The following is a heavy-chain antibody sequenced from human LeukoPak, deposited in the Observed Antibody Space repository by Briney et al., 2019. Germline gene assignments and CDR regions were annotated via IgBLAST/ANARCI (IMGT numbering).Heavy chain of an antibody. Sequence: PGGSLRLSCAASGFTFSSYAMSWVRQAPGKGLEWVSAISGSGGSTYYADSVKGRFTISRDNSKNTLYLQMNSLRAEDTAVYYCAKTPSITMIVLYFDYWGQGTLVTVSS. CDR3: AKTPSITMIVLYFDY. CDR1: GFTFSSYA. J-gene: IGHJ4*02. D-gene: IGHD3-22*01. CDR2: ISGSGGST. V-gene: IGHV3-23*01.